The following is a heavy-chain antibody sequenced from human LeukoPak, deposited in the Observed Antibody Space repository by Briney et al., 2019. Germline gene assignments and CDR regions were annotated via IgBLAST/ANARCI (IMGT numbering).Heavy chain of an antibody. J-gene: IGHJ4*02. CDR3: ASSYDYGGAFDY. V-gene: IGHV4-34*01. CDR2: INHSGST. CDR1: GRSFSGYY. Sequence: SETLSLTRAVYGRSFSGYYWSCISQPPGKGMEWNGEINHSGSTNYNPSLKSRVTISVDTSKNQFSLKLSSVTAADSAVYYCASSYDYGGAFDYWGQGTLVTVSS. D-gene: IGHD4-23*01.